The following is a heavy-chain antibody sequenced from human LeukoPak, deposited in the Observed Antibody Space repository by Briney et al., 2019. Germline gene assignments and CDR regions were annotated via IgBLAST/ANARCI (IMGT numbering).Heavy chain of an antibody. V-gene: IGHV3-23*01. Sequence: GGSLRLSCAASGFTFSSYAMSWVRQAPGKGLEWVSAISGSGGSTYYADSVRGRFTISRDSSKNTLYLQMNSLRAEDTAVYYCAKSTVTTVVPWFDPWGQGTLVTVSS. CDR1: GFTFSSYA. J-gene: IGHJ5*02. D-gene: IGHD4-17*01. CDR2: ISGSGGST. CDR3: AKSTVTTVVPWFDP.